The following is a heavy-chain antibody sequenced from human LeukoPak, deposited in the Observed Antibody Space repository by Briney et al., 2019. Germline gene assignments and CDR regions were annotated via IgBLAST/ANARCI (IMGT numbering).Heavy chain of an antibody. J-gene: IGHJ3*02. CDR1: GFTFSSFW. CDR3: AREREAGNKYDAFDI. CDR2: IKQDGSEA. D-gene: IGHD1-14*01. Sequence: PGGSLRLSCAASGFTFSSFWMSWVRQAPGKGLEWVANIKQDGSEAYYVDSVKGRFTISRDNAKNLLYLQMNSLRAEDTAVYYCAREREAGNKYDAFDIWGQGTMVTVSS. V-gene: IGHV3-7*01.